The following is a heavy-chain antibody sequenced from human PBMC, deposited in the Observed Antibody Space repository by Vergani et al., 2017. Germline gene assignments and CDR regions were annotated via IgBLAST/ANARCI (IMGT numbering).Heavy chain of an antibody. Sequence: VQLVQSGAEVKKPGASVKISCKVSGYTFTDYYMHWVQQAPGKGLEWMGLVDPEDGETIYAEKFQGRVTITADTSTDTAYMELSSLRSEDTAVYYCATAGNCTNGVCYTSNWFDPWGQGTLVTVSS. V-gene: IGHV1-69-2*01. J-gene: IGHJ5*02. CDR1: GYTFTDYY. D-gene: IGHD2-8*01. CDR3: ATAGNCTNGVCYTSNWFDP. CDR2: VDPEDGET.